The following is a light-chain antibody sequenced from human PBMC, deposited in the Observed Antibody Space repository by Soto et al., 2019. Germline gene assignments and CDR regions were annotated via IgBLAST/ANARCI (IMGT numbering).Light chain of an antibody. Sequence: DIVLTQSPATLSLSPGERAALSYRASQSVSTFLAWYPHKPAQAPRLLIYDASNRATGIPARFSGSGSGTDFTLTVSSLEPEDSAFYYCQQRSNCWTFGQGTKVEIK. CDR1: QSVSTF. CDR3: QQRSNCWT. V-gene: IGKV3-11*01. CDR2: DAS. J-gene: IGKJ1*01.